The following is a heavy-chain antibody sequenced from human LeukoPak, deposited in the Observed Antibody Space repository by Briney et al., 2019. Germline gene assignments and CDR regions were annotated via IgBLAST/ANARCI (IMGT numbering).Heavy chain of an antibody. J-gene: IGHJ4*02. D-gene: IGHD3-22*01. CDR2: ITNSGNNM. V-gene: IGHV3-11*01. CDR1: GVTLSDYY. Sequence: GGSLRLSCAASGVTLSDYYMSWIRQAPGKGPEWISYITNSGNNMYYVDSVKGRFTISRDNSKNTLYLQMNSLRAEDTAVYYCAKGWYYYDSSGYYYNWGQGTLVTVSS. CDR3: AKGWYYYDSSGYYYN.